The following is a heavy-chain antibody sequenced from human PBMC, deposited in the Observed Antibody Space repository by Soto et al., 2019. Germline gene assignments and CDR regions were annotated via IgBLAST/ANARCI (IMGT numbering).Heavy chain of an antibody. CDR1: GYTFTSYY. D-gene: IGHD6-6*01. V-gene: IGHV1-46*01. CDR3: ARAISIGRIEARPGYYYYGMDV. Sequence: ASVKVSCKASGYTFTSYYMHWVRQAPGQGLEWMGIINPSGGSTSYAQKFQGRVTMTRDTSTSTVYMELSSLRSEDTAVYYCARAISIGRIEARPGYYYYGMDVWGQGTTVTVSS. J-gene: IGHJ6*02. CDR2: INPSGGST.